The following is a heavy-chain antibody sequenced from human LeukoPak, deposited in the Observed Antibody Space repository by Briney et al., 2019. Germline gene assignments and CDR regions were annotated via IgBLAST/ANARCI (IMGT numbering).Heavy chain of an antibody. CDR1: GVSISSYY. D-gene: IGHD3-10*01. CDR3: ARGFGVTGPVFDY. J-gene: IGHJ4*02. V-gene: IGHV4-59*01. Sequence: TSSETLSLTCTVSGVSISSYYWSWIRQPPGKGLEWIGYIYYSGSTNYNPSLKSRVTISVDTSKNQFSLKLSSVPAADTAVYYCARGFGVTGPVFDYWGQGTLVTVSS. CDR2: IYYSGST.